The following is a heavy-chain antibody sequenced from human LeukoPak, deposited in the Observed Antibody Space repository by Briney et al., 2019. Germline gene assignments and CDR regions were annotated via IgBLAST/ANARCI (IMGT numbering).Heavy chain of an antibody. CDR3: ARGGRQADY. J-gene: IGHJ4*02. V-gene: IGHV3-48*01. D-gene: IGHD6-25*01. Sequence: GSLRLSCAASGFTFSSYSMNWVRQAPGKGLEWVSYISSSSSTIYYADSVKGRFTISRDNAKNSVYLQMNSLRAEDTAVYYCARGGRQADYWGQGTLVTVSS. CDR1: GFTFSSYS. CDR2: ISSSSSTI.